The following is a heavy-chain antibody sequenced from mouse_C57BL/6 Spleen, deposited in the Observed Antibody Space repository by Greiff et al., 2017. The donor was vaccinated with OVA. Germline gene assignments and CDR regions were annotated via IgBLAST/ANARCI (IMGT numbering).Heavy chain of an antibody. CDR1: GYTFTSYW. CDR3: ARLVRDGYYGGYFDV. CDR2: IDPSDSYT. Sequence: QVQLQQPGAELVKPGASVKLSCKASGYTFTSYWMQWVKQRPGQGLEWIGEIDPSDSYTNYNQKFKGKATLTVDTSSSTAYMQLSSLTSEDSAVYYWARLVRDGYYGGYFDVWGTGTTVTVSS. J-gene: IGHJ1*03. V-gene: IGHV1-50*01. D-gene: IGHD2-3*01.